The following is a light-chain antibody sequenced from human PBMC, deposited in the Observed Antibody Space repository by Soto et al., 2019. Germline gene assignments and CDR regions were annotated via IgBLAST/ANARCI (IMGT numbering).Light chain of an antibody. CDR1: SSDIGGYNY. V-gene: IGLV2-14*03. J-gene: IGLJ1*01. Sequence: QSVLTQPASVSGSPGQSITISCTGTSSDIGGYNYVSWYQQLPGKVPKLIIYDVGNRPSGVSDRFSGSKSGNAASLTISGLQAEDEADYYCSSYTSTSTLYVFGTGTKLTVL. CDR2: DVG. CDR3: SSYTSTSTLYV.